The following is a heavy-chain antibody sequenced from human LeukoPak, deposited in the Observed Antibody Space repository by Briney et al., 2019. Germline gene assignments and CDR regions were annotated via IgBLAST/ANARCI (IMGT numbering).Heavy chain of an antibody. Sequence: PGGSLRLSCAASGFTFSSYSMNWVRQAPGKGLEWVSSISSSSSYIYYADLVKGRFTITRDNAKNSLYLQMNSLRAEDTAVYYCARDPYSNYFIDYWGQGTLVTVSS. CDR3: ARDPYSNYFIDY. V-gene: IGHV3-21*01. CDR1: GFTFSSYS. D-gene: IGHD4-11*01. CDR2: ISSSSSYI. J-gene: IGHJ4*02.